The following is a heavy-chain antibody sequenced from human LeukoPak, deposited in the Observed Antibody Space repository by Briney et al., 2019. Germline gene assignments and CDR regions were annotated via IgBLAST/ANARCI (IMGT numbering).Heavy chain of an antibody. J-gene: IGHJ6*02. D-gene: IGHD3-9*01. Sequence: GGSLRLSCAASGFTFSSYSINWVRPAPGKGLDWGSSINSSSIYIYYADSVKGRFTISRDNAKNSLSLQINSLRAQETRLHFTARRSDILTGGGMDVWGQGPTVTVSS. V-gene: IGHV3-21*01. CDR2: INSSSIYI. CDR3: ARRSDILTGGGMDV. CDR1: GFTFSSYS.